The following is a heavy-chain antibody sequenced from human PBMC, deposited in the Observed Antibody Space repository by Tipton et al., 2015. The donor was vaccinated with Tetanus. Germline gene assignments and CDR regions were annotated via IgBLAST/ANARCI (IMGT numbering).Heavy chain of an antibody. CDR3: ARLEVMSTMVRGALDY. CDR2: IYYSGST. CDR1: GGSISSYY. V-gene: IGHV4-39*01. Sequence: LRLSCTVSGGSISSYYWGWIRQPPGKGLEWIGSIYYSGSTYYNPSLKSRVTISVDTSKNQFSLKLSSVTAADTAVYYCARLEVMSTMVRGALDYWGQGTLVTVSS. J-gene: IGHJ4*02. D-gene: IGHD3-10*01.